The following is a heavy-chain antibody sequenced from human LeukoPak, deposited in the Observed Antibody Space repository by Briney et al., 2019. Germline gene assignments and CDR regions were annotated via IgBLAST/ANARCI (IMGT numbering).Heavy chain of an antibody. V-gene: IGHV5-51*01. CDR2: IYPGDSDT. CDR1: GYSFTSYW. Sequence: GESLKISCKGSGYSFTSYWIGWVGQMPGKGLEWMGIIYPGDSDTRYSPSFQGQVTISADKSISTAYLQWSSLKASDTAMYYCARLGSSGIYCSSTSCYDDYYYGMDVWGQGTTVTVSS. J-gene: IGHJ6*02. CDR3: ARLGSSGIYCSSTSCYDDYYYGMDV. D-gene: IGHD2-2*01.